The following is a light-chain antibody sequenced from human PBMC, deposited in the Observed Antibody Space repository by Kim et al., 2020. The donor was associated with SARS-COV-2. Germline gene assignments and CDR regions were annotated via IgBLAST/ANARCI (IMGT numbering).Light chain of an antibody. Sequence: ESPGQTASITCSGDKLGDKYACWYQQKPGQSPVLVIYQDTKRPSGIPERFSGSNSGNTATLTISGTQAMDEADYYCQAWDSSTAVFGGGTQLTVL. CDR3: QAWDSSTAV. CDR2: QDT. V-gene: IGLV3-1*01. CDR1: KLGDKY. J-gene: IGLJ3*02.